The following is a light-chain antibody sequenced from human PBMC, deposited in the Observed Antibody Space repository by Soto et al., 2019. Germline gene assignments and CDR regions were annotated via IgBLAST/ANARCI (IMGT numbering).Light chain of an antibody. J-gene: IGKJ1*01. V-gene: IGKV1-5*03. Sequence: DIQMTQSPSTLSASVGDRVTITCRASQSISSWLAWYQPKPGKAPMLLLYKASVLESGVPSRFSRSGSGTGVSLTIISLQPDDFATYCWQLYNSVWTFGQGTKVEIK. CDR2: KAS. CDR1: QSISSW. CDR3: QLYNSVWT.